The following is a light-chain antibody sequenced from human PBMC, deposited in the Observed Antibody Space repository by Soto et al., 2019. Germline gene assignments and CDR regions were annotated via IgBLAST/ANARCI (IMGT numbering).Light chain of an antibody. CDR3: QQYNNWPQT. CDR1: QSVSSN. CDR2: GAS. Sequence: EIVMTQSPATLSVSPGERATLSCRASQSVSSNLALYQQKPGQAPRLLIYGASTRATGIPARFSGSGSGTEFTLTISSLQSEGFAVYYCQQYNNWPQTFGGGTKVEIK. V-gene: IGKV3D-15*01. J-gene: IGKJ4*01.